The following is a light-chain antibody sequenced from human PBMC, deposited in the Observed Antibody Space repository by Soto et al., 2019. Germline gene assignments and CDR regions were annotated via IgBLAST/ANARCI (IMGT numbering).Light chain of an antibody. J-gene: IGKJ4*01. CDR2: GAS. V-gene: IGKV3-20*01. CDR3: QHYGSSPGLT. CDR1: QSISSSY. Sequence: EIVLTQSPATLSLSPGERATLSCRASQSISSSYFAYYQKQPGPARRLLNYGASSSATSIPDRCSGSGSGTDFTLTISRLEAEDFAVYYCQHYGSSPGLTFGGGTKVEIK.